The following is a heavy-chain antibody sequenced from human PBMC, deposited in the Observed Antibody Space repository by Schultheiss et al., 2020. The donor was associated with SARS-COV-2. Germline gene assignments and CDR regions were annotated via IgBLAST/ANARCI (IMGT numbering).Heavy chain of an antibody. CDR3: ARGFTE. Sequence: SETLSLTCTVSGGSISSNYWSWIRQPPGKGLEWIGYIYYSGSTNYNPSLKSRVTISVDTSKNQFSLKLSSVTAADTAVYYCARGFTEWGQGTLVTVSS. V-gene: IGHV4-59*12. D-gene: IGHD3-3*01. CDR1: GGSISSNY. J-gene: IGHJ4*02. CDR2: IYYSGST.